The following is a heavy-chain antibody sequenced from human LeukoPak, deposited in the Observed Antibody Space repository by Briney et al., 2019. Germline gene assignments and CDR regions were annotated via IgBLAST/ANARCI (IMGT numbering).Heavy chain of an antibody. V-gene: IGHV3-30*02. J-gene: IGHJ4*02. D-gene: IGHD3-3*01. CDR2: IRYDGSNK. CDR3: ARDYDFWSGYYSPTRGYFGY. CDR1: GFTFSGSG. Sequence: PGGSLRLSCVASGFTFSGSGMHWVRRAPGKGLEWVTFIRYDGSNKYYTDSVKGRFTISRDNSKNTLYLQMDSLRAEDTAVYYCARDYDFWSGYYSPTRGYFGYWGQGTLVTVS.